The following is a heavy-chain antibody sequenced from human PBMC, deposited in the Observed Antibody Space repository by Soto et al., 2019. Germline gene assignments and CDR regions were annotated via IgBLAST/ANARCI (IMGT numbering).Heavy chain of an antibody. CDR3: ARVERGTATTVVDAFDI. CDR1: GGFVSSGSYY. CDR2: MSHSGGT. Sequence: QVQLQQWGAGLLKPSETLSHTCAVYGGFVSSGSYYWSWIRQPPGKGLEWIGEMSHSGGTHFNPSLKSRVTISVDTSKNQFPLKMSSVTAAATALYYCARVERGTATTVVDAFDIWGPGTMVTVSS. V-gene: IGHV4-34*01. D-gene: IGHD1-1*01. J-gene: IGHJ3*02.